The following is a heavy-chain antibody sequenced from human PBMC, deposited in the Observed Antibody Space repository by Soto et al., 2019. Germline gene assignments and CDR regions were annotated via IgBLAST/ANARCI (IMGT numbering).Heavy chain of an antibody. D-gene: IGHD2-15*01. V-gene: IGHV1-69*13. CDR3: ARDIGYCSGGSGYPNWFDP. CDR1: GGTFSIYA. J-gene: IGHJ5*02. Sequence: ASVKVSCKASGGTFSIYAISWVRQAPGQGLEWMGGIIPIFGTANYAQKFQGRFTITADESTTTAYMELSSLGSEDTAVYYCARDIGYCSGGSGYPNWFDPWGQGTLVTVPS. CDR2: IIPIFGTA.